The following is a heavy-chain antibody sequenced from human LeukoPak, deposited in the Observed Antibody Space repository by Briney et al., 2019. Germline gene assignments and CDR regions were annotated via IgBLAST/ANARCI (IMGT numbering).Heavy chain of an antibody. D-gene: IGHD6-6*01. CDR1: GGSISSSTYY. Sequence: SETLSLPCSVSGGSISSSTYYWVWIRQPPGRGLEWIGSIYYSGSTYYNPSLKSRVTISVDTSKNQFSLKLSSVTAADTAVYYCARPLVPGYYYYGMDVWGQGTTVTVSS. CDR2: IYYSGST. V-gene: IGHV4-39*01. J-gene: IGHJ6*02. CDR3: ARPLVPGYYYYGMDV.